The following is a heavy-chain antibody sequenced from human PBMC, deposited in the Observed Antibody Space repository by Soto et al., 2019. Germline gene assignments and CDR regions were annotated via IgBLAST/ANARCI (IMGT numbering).Heavy chain of an antibody. J-gene: IGHJ4*02. D-gene: IGHD2-21*02. CDR2: IIPIFGTA. CDR1: GGTFSSYA. CDR3: ARETYCGGDCYSGTDY. V-gene: IGHV1-69*13. Sequence: SVKVSCKASGGTFSSYAISWVRQAPGQGLEWMGGIIPIFGTANYAQKFQGRVTITADESTSTAYMELSSLRSEDTAVYYCARETYCGGDCYSGTDYWGQGTPVTVSS.